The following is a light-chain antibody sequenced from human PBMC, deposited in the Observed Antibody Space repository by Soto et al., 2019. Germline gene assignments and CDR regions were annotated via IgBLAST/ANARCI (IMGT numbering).Light chain of an antibody. CDR3: QQYNNWPPWT. Sequence: EIVMTQSPATLSVSPGERATLSSRASQSVSSKLAWYQQKPRQAPRLLIYGTSVRATCIPARVSGSGSGTECTLTISSLQSEDFEIYYCQQYNNWPPWTFGQGTRVEIK. CDR2: GTS. J-gene: IGKJ1*01. CDR1: QSVSSK. V-gene: IGKV3-15*01.